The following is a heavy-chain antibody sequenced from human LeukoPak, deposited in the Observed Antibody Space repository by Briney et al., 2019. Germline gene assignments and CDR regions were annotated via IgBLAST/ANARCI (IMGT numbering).Heavy chain of an antibody. V-gene: IGHV3-23*01. CDR3: TKDPNGDYVGAFDP. CDR1: GFTFSTFA. D-gene: IGHD4-17*01. CDR2: FTGTHYTT. J-gene: IGHJ5*02. Sequence: PGGSLRLSCAASGFTFSTFAMTWVRQAPGKGLEWVSSFTGTHYTTYNTDSVKGRFTISRDNSKNTLYLQMNSLRADDTAVYYCTKDPNGDYVGAFDPWGQGTLVTVSS.